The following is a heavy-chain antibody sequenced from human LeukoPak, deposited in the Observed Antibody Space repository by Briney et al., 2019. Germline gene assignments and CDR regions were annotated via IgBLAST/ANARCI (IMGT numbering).Heavy chain of an antibody. V-gene: IGHV6-1*01. D-gene: IGHD6-13*01. CDR3: ARDRSSSWYPVSGFGMDV. Sequence: SQTLSLTCAISGDSVSSDSAAWNWIRQSPSRGLEWLGRTYYRSKWYNDYAVSVKSRITINPDTSKNQFSLQLNSVTPEDTAVYYCARDRSSSWYPVSGFGMDVWGQGTTVTVSS. CDR1: GDSVSSDSAA. CDR2: TYYRSKWYN. J-gene: IGHJ6*02.